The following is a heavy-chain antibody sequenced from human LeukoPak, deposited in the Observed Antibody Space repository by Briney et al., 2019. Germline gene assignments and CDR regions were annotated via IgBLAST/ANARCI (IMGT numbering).Heavy chain of an antibody. Sequence: GASVKVSCKTSGYSFTDYDIHWVRQATGQGLEWMGWMNPKTDNTEYAQKFQGRVTMTEDTSTDTAYMELSSLRSEDTAVYYCATEYTNDAFDIWGQGTMVTVSS. CDR2: MNPKTDNT. J-gene: IGHJ3*02. V-gene: IGHV1-8*01. CDR1: GYSFTDYD. D-gene: IGHD2-8*01. CDR3: ATEYTNDAFDI.